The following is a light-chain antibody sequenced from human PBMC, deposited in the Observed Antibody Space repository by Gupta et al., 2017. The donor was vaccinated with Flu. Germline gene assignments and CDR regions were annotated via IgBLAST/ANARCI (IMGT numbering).Light chain of an antibody. CDR2: NTN. CDR1: TGAVTTGHY. J-gene: IGLJ3*02. CDR3: LLYYGGARV. V-gene: IGLV7-43*01. Sequence: QTVVTQEPSLTVSPGGTVTLTCTSSTGAVTTGHYPNWFQQKPGQAPMQLIYNTNDKHAWTPARFSGTLLGGKAALTLSTVQPEDEAYDYCLLYYGGARVFGGGTKLTVL.